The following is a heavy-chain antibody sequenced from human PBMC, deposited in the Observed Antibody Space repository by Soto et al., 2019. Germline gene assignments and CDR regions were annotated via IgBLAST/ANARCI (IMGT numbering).Heavy chain of an antibody. V-gene: IGHV4-34*01. Sequence: PSETLSLTCAVYGGSFSGYYRSWIRQPPGKGLEWIGEINHSGSTNYNPSLKSRVTISVDTSKNQFSLKLSSVTAADTAVYYCARWGLLWFGENYYYGMDVWGQGTTVTVSS. D-gene: IGHD3-10*01. J-gene: IGHJ6*02. CDR2: INHSGST. CDR1: GGSFSGYY. CDR3: ARWGLLWFGENYYYGMDV.